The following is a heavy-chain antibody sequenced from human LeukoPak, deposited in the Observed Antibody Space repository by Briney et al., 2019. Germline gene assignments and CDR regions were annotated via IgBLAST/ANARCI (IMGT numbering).Heavy chain of an antibody. CDR1: GYTFTGYY. D-gene: IGHD6-13*01. V-gene: IGHV1-2*06. J-gene: IGHJ5*02. CDR2: INPNTGGT. CDR3: AKVPPSITASGNWLGP. Sequence: ASVKVSCKASGYTFTGYYIHWVRQAPGQGLEWMGRINPNTGGTDYAKKFQGRVTMTRDTSITTAYMELSRLTSDDTAIYYCAKVPPSITASGNWLGPWGQGALVTVSS.